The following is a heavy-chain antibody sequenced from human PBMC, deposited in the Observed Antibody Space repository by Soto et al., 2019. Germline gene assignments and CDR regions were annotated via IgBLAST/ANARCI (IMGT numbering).Heavy chain of an antibody. CDR1: GGTFSSYA. CDR3: ASNDCGDYPYYFVY. V-gene: IGHV1-69*12. D-gene: IGHD4-17*01. J-gene: IGHJ4*02. CDR2: IIPIFGTA. Sequence: QVQLVQSGAEVKKPGSSVNVSCKASGGTFSSYAISWVRQAPGQGLEWMGGIIPIFGTANYAQQFQGRVTITAEESTGTAYMELSSLRSEDTDVYYCASNDCGDYPYYFVYWGQGTLVTVSS.